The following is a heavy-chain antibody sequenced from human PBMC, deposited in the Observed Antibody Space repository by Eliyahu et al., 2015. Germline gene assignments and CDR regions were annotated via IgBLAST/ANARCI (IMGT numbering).Heavy chain of an antibody. J-gene: IGHJ6*02. V-gene: IGHV3-23*01. CDR1: GFTFSSYS. CDR3: ARHKEYGMDV. CDR2: ILAGGGDT. Sequence: EVQLLESGGGLVQPGGSLRLSCAASGFTFSSYSLTWVRLPPGKGLAWVSTILAGGGDTYYADAVKGRFTISRDNSKSALYLQMHSLRAEDTALYYCARHKEYGMDVWGQGTTVTVSS.